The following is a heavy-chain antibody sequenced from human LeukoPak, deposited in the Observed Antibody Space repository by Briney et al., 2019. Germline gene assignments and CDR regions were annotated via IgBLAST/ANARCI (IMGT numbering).Heavy chain of an antibody. Sequence: GGSLRLSCAASGFRFRDYWMDWLRQAPGMGLEWVASIKPDGSQRDYVDSVKGRFTISRDNAKNSLYLQMNSLRAEDTAVYYCVRGNYGFDYWGQGTLVTVSS. J-gene: IGHJ4*02. CDR1: GFRFRDYW. CDR3: VRGNYGFDY. D-gene: IGHD4-11*01. CDR2: IKPDGSQR. V-gene: IGHV3-7*03.